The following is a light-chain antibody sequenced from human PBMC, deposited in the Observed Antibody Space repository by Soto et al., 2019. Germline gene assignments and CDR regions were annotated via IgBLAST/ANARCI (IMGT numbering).Light chain of an antibody. CDR2: AAS. CDR1: QGISSY. J-gene: IGKJ1*01. CDR3: QQRYSSPPT. V-gene: IGKV1-8*01. Sequence: AIRMTQSPSSLSASTGDRVTITCRASQGISSYLAWYQQKPGKAPKLLIYAASSLQSGVPSRLSGSRSGPDFTLTISSLQPEDVATDDCQQRYSSPPTFGQGTKVDIK.